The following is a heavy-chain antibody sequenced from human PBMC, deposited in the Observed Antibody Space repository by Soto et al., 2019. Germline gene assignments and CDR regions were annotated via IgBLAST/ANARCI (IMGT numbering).Heavy chain of an antibody. V-gene: IGHV3-23*01. CDR3: AKEGGVLRFLEWLSTHLDY. CDR1: GFTFSSYA. D-gene: IGHD3-3*01. Sequence: GGSLRLSCAASGFTFSSYAMSWVRQAPGKGLEWVSAISGSGGSTYYADSVKGRFTISRDNSKNTLYLQMNSLRAEDTAVYYCAKEGGVLRFLEWLSTHLDYWGQGTLVTVSS. CDR2: ISGSGGST. J-gene: IGHJ4*02.